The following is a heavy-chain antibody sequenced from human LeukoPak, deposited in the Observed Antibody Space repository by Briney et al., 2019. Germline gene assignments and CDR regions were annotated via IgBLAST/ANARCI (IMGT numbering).Heavy chain of an antibody. J-gene: IGHJ4*02. CDR3: ARYRGHSGWDLDY. V-gene: IGHV1-2*02. CDR2: IHPNSGGA. Sequence: ASVKVSCQACGYIFTGYYMHWVRQAPGQGLEWMGLIHPNSGGANYAQKFRGRVTMTRDTSISKAYMELSRLRSADTAVYYCARYRGHSGWDLDYWGRGTLVTVSS. CDR1: GYIFTGYY. D-gene: IGHD5-12*01.